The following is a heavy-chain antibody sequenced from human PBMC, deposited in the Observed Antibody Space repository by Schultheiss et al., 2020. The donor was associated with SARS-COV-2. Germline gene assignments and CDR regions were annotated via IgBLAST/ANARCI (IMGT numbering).Heavy chain of an antibody. CDR3: AKTYCGGDCYPGWFDP. V-gene: IGHV1-46*01. D-gene: IGHD2-21*02. CDR1: GYTFTSYY. Sequence: GGSLRLSCKASGYTFTSYYMHWVRQAPGQGLEWMGIINPSGGSTSYAQKFQGRVTMTRDTSTSTVYMELSSLRSEDTAVYYCAKTYCGGDCYPGWFDPWGQGTLVTVSS. CDR2: INPSGGST. J-gene: IGHJ5*02.